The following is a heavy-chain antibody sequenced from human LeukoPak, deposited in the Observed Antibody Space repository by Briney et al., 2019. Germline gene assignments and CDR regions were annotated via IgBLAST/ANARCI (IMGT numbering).Heavy chain of an antibody. D-gene: IGHD3-22*01. J-gene: IGHJ2*01. CDR3: AITPDSSGGRSDWYFAL. V-gene: IGHV1-2*02. CDR2: INYNSGGT. CDR1: GYTFTGYY. Sequence: GASLKLSCKASGYTFTGYYMNWVRQAPGQGLEWMGWINYNSGGTNYGQDFQGRFTMTRERSINTAYMELIRPRSHDTAVYYCAITPDSSGGRSDWYFALWGRGTLITVSS.